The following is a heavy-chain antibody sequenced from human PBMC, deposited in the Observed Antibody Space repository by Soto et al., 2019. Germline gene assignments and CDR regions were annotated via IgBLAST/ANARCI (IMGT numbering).Heavy chain of an antibody. D-gene: IGHD1-1*01. CDR1: GLTISGKKY. J-gene: IGHJ3*01. Sequence: DVQLVESGGGLFQPGESLRLSCAAFGLTISGKKYVAWVRQAPGKGLEWVSALYDLDGSFYADSVKGRFTTSSDSSKTTVYIQMNDLRPDDTAVYYCATWHEREHAYDVWGQGTTVTVSS. CDR3: ATWHEREHAYDV. CDR2: LYDLDGS. V-gene: IGHV3-53*01.